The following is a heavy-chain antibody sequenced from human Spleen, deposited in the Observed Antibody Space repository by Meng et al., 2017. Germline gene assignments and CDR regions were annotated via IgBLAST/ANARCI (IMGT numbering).Heavy chain of an antibody. CDR3: AKARVTIVRGVSDAFDI. Sequence: GGSLRLSCAASGFTFDDYAMHWVRQAPGKGLEWVSGISWNSGSIGYADSVKGRFTISRDNAKNSLYLQMNSLRAEDTALYYCAKARVTIVRGVSDAFDIWGQGTRVTFAS. J-gene: IGHJ3*02. CDR1: GFTFDDYA. V-gene: IGHV3-9*01. CDR2: ISWNSGSI. D-gene: IGHD3-10*01.